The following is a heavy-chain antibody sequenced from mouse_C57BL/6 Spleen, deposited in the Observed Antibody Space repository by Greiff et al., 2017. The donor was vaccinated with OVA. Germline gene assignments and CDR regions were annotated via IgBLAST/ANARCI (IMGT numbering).Heavy chain of an antibody. D-gene: IGHD1-1*01. CDR3: ASGNYGSSTLFAY. CDR2: IYPGSGST. CDR1: GYTFTSYW. Sequence: QVQLQQPGAELVKPGASVKMSCKASGYTFTSYWITWVKQRPGQGLEWIGDIYPGSGSTNYNEKFKSKATLTVDTSSSTAYMQLSSLTSEDSAVDYCASGNYGSSTLFAYWGQGTLVTVSA. V-gene: IGHV1-55*01. J-gene: IGHJ3*01.